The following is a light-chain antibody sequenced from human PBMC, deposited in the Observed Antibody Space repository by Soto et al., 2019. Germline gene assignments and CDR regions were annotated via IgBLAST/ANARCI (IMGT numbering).Light chain of an antibody. CDR3: QTWATGIRV. CDR2: IDSDGSH. V-gene: IGLV4-69*01. Sequence: QSVLTQSPSASASLGASVKLTCTLSSGHSNYAIAWHQQRPEKGPRFLMKIDSDGSHRKGDGIPDRFSASSSGAERYLTISSLQSEDEADYYCQTWATGIRVFGGGTQLTVL. CDR1: SGHSNYA. J-gene: IGLJ3*02.